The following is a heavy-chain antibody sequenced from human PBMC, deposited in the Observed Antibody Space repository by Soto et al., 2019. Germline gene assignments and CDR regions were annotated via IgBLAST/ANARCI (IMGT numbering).Heavy chain of an antibody. CDR1: GYPFTSYG. Sequence: ASVKAACKDPGYPFTSYGISGVRQPPGQGLESMGWISSYNGNTNYAQKVQGRVTMTTDTSTSTTYMELRSLRSDDTAVYYCARGPRYCSSTSCFSGVTWFDPWGQGTLVTVS. CDR2: ISSYNGNT. D-gene: IGHD2-2*01. V-gene: IGHV1-18*04. CDR3: ARGPRYCSSTSCFSGVTWFDP. J-gene: IGHJ5*02.